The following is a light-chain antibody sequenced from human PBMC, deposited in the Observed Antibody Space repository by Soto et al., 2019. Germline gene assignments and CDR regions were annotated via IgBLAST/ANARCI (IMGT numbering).Light chain of an antibody. Sequence: DIPMTQSPSTLSASVGDRVTITCRASQSISSWLAWYQQKPGKAPKLLIYDASSLESGVPSRFSGSGSGTEFTLTISSLQTDDFATYYFQQYNSYSPLFTFGPGTKVDIK. CDR3: QQYNSYSPLFT. V-gene: IGKV1-5*01. CDR1: QSISSW. CDR2: DAS. J-gene: IGKJ3*01.